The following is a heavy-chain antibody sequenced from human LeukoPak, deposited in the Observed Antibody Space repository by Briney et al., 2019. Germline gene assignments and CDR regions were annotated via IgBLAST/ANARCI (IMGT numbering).Heavy chain of an antibody. CDR1: GFTFSDYY. V-gene: IGHV3-11*04. CDR2: ISSSGSTI. J-gene: IGHJ4*02. D-gene: IGHD1-1*01. CDR3: ARGVPTGIDYFDY. Sequence: GGSLRLSCAASGFTFSDYYMSWIRQAPGKGLEWVSYISSSGSTIYYADSVKGRFAISRDNAKNSLYLQMNNLRAEDTAVYYCARGVPTGIDYFDYWGQGTLVTVSS.